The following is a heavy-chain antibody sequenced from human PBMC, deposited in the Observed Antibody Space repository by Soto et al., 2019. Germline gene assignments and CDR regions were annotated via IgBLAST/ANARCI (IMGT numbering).Heavy chain of an antibody. Sequence: PGESLKISCKASGYTFTNYWIGWVRQMPGKGLEWMAIIYPSDSSTRYSPSFQGQVTISADKSISTAYLQWSSLKASDTAMYYCARRYTRTHYDDYWGQGTLVTVSS. CDR3: ARRYTRTHYDDY. CDR1: GYTFTNYW. CDR2: IYPSDSST. J-gene: IGHJ4*02. D-gene: IGHD3-3*01. V-gene: IGHV5-51*01.